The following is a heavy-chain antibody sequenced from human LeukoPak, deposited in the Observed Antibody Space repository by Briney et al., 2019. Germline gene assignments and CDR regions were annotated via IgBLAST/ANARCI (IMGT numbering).Heavy chain of an antibody. Sequence: PGGSLRLSCAASGFTFSSYWMSWVRQAPGKGLEWEANIKQDGSEKYYVDSVKGRFTISRDNAKNSLYLQMNSLRAEDTAVYYCARASELEMSITSFDYWGQGTLVTVSS. V-gene: IGHV3-7*01. CDR1: GFTFSSYW. J-gene: IGHJ4*02. D-gene: IGHD1-14*01. CDR3: ARASELEMSITSFDY. CDR2: IKQDGSEK.